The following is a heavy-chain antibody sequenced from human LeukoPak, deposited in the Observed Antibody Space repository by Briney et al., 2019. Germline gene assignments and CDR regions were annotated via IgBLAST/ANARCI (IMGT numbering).Heavy chain of an antibody. CDR3: AKGLWDILVVPDAPFDY. D-gene: IGHD2-2*01. CDR1: GFTFSNYG. V-gene: IGHV3-23*01. Sequence: GGTLRLSCAASGFTFSNYGMSWVRQAPGKGLEWVSAISGGGGSTYYADSLKGRFTISRDNSKNTLYLQMNSLRAEDTAVYYCAKGLWDILVVPDAPFDYWGQGTLVTVSS. CDR2: ISGGGGST. J-gene: IGHJ4*02.